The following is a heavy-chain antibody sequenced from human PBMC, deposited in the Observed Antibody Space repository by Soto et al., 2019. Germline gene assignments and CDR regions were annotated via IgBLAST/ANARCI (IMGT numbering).Heavy chain of an antibody. CDR1: GFTFSSYS. CDR3: ARVTTVTTSIAFDI. D-gene: IGHD4-17*01. CDR2: ISSSSSTI. V-gene: IGHV3-48*01. J-gene: IGHJ3*02. Sequence: EVQLVESGGGLVQPGGSLRLSCAASGFTFSSYSMNWVRQAPGKGLEWVSYISSSSSTIYYADSVKGRFTISRDNAKNSLYLQMNSLRAEDTAVYYCARVTTVTTSIAFDIWGQGTMVTVSS.